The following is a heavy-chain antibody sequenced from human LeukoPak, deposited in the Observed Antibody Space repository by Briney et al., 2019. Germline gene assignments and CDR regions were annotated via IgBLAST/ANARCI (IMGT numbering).Heavy chain of an antibody. J-gene: IGHJ4*02. CDR1: GDSISSSY. V-gene: IGHV4-4*09. Sequence: PSETLSLTCTVSGDSISSSYWNWIRQTPGKGLEWIGYISASGNTNYNPSLKRRIIISVDMSKNQFSLKLSSVTAADTAVYYCARLIPGTTGLGKNYFDYWGQGTLVTVSS. D-gene: IGHD1-20*01. CDR3: ARLIPGTTGLGKNYFDY. CDR2: ISASGNT.